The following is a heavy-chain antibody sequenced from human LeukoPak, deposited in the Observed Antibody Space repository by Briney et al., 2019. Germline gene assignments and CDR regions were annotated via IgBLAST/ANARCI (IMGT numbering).Heavy chain of an antibody. CDR1: GFTFSSYG. J-gene: IGHJ4*02. V-gene: IGHV3-30*02. CDR3: AKDRGYSGSYLDY. Sequence: AGGSLRLSCAASGFTFSSYGMHWVRQAPGKGLEWVAFIRYDGSSKYYADSVKGRFTISRDNSKNTLYLQMNSLRAEDTAVYYCAKDRGYSGSYLDYWGQGTLVTVSS. D-gene: IGHD1-26*01. CDR2: IRYDGSSK.